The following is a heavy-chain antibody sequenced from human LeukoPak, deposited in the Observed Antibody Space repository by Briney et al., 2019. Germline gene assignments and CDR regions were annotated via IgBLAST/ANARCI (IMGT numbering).Heavy chain of an antibody. CDR3: APRIVGATRDDYFDY. D-gene: IGHD1-26*01. V-gene: IGHV1-24*01. CDR1: GYTLTDLS. Sequence: ASVKVSCKVSGYTLTDLSMHWVRQAPGKGLEWMGGFDPEDGETIYAQKFQGRVTMTEDTSTDTAYMELSSLRSEDTAVYYCAPRIVGATRDDYFDYWGQGTLVTVSS. CDR2: FDPEDGET. J-gene: IGHJ4*02.